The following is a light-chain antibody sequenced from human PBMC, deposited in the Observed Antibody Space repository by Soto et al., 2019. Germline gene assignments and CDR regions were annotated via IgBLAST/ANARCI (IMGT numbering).Light chain of an antibody. CDR2: DVS. Sequence: QSALTQPASVSGSPGQSITISCTGTRSDVGGYNFVSWYQQHPGKAPKLMIYDVSNRPSGVSNRFSGSKSGNTASLTISGLQAEDEADYYCSSYRSSSTGAFGTGTKLTVL. V-gene: IGLV2-14*01. J-gene: IGLJ1*01. CDR1: RSDVGGYNF. CDR3: SSYRSSSTGA.